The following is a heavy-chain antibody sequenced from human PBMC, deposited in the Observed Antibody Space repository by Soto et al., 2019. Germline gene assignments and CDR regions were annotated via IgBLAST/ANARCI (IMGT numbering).Heavy chain of an antibody. Sequence: QVQLQQWGAGLLKPSETLSLTCAVFGGSVNSGNYYWSWIRQPPGKGLEWIGEMSHSGGTPFNQYFKSRVTISVDPSKNQFSLKMSSVTDADTALYYCARVERGTATTVVDAFDIWGPGTMVTVSS. J-gene: IGHJ3*02. CDR2: MSHSGGT. CDR1: GGSVNSGNYY. D-gene: IGHD1-1*01. CDR3: ARVERGTATTVVDAFDI. V-gene: IGHV4-34*01.